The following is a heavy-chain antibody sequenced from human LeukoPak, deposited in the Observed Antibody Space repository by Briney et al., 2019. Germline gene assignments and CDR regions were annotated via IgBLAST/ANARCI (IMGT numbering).Heavy chain of an antibody. CDR1: GGSISSSSYY. V-gene: IGHV4-39*07. CDR2: IYYSGST. Sequence: SETLSLICTVSGGSISSSSYYWGWIRQPPGKGLEWIGSIYYSGSTYYNPSLKSRVTISVDTSKNQFSLKLSSVTAADRAVYYCARGVVVIAGNAFDIWGQGTMVTVSS. CDR3: ARGVVVIAGNAFDI. D-gene: IGHD2-21*01. J-gene: IGHJ3*02.